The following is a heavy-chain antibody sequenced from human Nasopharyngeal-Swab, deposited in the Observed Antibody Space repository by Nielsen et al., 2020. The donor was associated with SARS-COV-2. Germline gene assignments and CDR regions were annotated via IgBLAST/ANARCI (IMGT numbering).Heavy chain of an antibody. CDR2: ISGSGGGT. CDR1: GFTFSNYG. Sequence: GGSLRLSCAASGFTFSNYGMSWVRQAPGKGLECVSSISGSGGGTQYADSVKGRFTISRDNSKNTLLLQMNSLRAEDTAVYYCAFVDTTLLGYYYSGMDVWGQGTTVTVSS. J-gene: IGHJ6*02. D-gene: IGHD5-18*01. V-gene: IGHV3-23*01. CDR3: AFVDTTLLGYYYSGMDV.